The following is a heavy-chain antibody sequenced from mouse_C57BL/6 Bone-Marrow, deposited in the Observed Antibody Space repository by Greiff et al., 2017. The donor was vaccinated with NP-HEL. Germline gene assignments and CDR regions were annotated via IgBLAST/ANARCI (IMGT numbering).Heavy chain of an antibody. J-gene: IGHJ3*01. Sequence: VKLMESGAELVKPGASVKMSCKASGYTFTTYPIEWMKQNHGKSLEWIGNFHPYNDDTKYNEKFKGKATLTVEKSSSTVYLELSRLTSDDSAVYYCARRGAYSTLGFAYWGQGTLVTVSA. V-gene: IGHV1-47*01. CDR1: GYTFTTYP. CDR2: FHPYNDDT. CDR3: ARRGAYSTLGFAY. D-gene: IGHD1-1*01.